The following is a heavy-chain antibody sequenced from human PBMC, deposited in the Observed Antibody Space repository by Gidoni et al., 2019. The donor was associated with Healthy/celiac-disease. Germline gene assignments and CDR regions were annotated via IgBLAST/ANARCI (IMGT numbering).Heavy chain of an antibody. V-gene: IGHV3-33*01. J-gene: IGHJ4*02. CDR3: ARVGTGLFHDY. CDR1: GFTFSSYG. CDR2: IWYDGSNK. Sequence: QVQLVESGGGVVQPGRSLRLSCAASGFTFSSYGMHWVRQAPGKGLEWVAVIWYDGSNKYYADSVQGRFTISRDNSKNTLYLQMNGLRAEDTAVYYCARVGTGLFHDYWGQGTLVTVSS. D-gene: IGHD3-22*01.